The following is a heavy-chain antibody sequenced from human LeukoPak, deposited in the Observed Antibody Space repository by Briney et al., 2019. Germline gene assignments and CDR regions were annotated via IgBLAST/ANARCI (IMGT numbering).Heavy chain of an antibody. J-gene: IGHJ4*02. D-gene: IGHD4-23*01. V-gene: IGHV3-73*01. CDR2: IRSKSNGDAT. CDR1: GFTLSGSA. Sequence: GGSLKLSCAASGFTLSGSAMHWVRQASGRGLEWVGRIRSKSNGDATEYAASVKGRFTISRDDSKNTAYLQLNRLKTEDTAVYYCARHTHPDYGDNKLFDYWGLGALVTVSS. CDR3: ARHTHPDYGDNKLFDY.